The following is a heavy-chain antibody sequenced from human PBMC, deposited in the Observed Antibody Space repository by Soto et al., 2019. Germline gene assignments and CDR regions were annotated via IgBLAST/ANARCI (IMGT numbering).Heavy chain of an antibody. D-gene: IGHD6-19*01. Sequence: LGESLKISWKGSGYSFTNYWIRWMRQMTGKGLEWMGIIYPGDSDTRYSPSFQGQVTISADKSISTAYLQWSSLKASDTAMYYCARHLSTWLDRYYFDYWGQGTLVTVSS. J-gene: IGHJ4*02. CDR1: GYSFTNYW. CDR2: IYPGDSDT. CDR3: ARHLSTWLDRYYFDY. V-gene: IGHV5-51*01.